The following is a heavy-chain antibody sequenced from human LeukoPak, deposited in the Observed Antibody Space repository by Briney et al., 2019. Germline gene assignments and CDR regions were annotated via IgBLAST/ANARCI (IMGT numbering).Heavy chain of an antibody. CDR3: AKCSASYYNDAFDI. D-gene: IGHD3-10*02. Sequence: GGSLRLSCAASGFTFNNYAMNWVRQAPGKGLEWLSYIRGGGGHTRYSDSVKGRFTISRDNPKNMLYLQMNSLRAEDTAIYYCAKCSASYYNDAFDIWGRGTVVTVSS. V-gene: IGHV3-23*01. J-gene: IGHJ3*02. CDR1: GFTFNNYA. CDR2: IRGGGGHT.